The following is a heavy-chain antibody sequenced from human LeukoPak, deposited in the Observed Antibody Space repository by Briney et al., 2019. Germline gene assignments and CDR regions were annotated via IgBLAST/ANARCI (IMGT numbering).Heavy chain of an antibody. D-gene: IGHD3-10*01. CDR2: IYYSGST. Sequence: SETLSLTCTVSGDSISSRSYYWRWIRQPPGKGLEWIGSIYYSGSTYYNPSLKSRVTISVNTSKNQFSLKLSSVTAADTAVYYCARSTVRGDFDYWGQGTLVTVSS. J-gene: IGHJ4*02. V-gene: IGHV4-39*07. CDR1: GDSISSRSYY. CDR3: ARSTVRGDFDY.